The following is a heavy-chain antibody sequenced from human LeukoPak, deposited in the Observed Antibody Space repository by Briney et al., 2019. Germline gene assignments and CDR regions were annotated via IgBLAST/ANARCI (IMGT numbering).Heavy chain of an antibody. D-gene: IGHD3-16*01. Sequence: SETLSLTCTVSGGSISSYYWSWIRQPPGKGLEWIGNIYYSGSTNYNPSLRSRVTISADTSKNHFSLKLSSVSAADTAVYYCARGGGAGYYYYYMDVWGKGTTVTISS. V-gene: IGHV4-59*01. CDR1: GGSISSYY. CDR3: ARGGGAGYYYYYMDV. J-gene: IGHJ6*03. CDR2: IYYSGST.